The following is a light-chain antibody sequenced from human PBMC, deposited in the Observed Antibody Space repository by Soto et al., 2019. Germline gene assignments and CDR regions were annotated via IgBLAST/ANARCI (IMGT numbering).Light chain of an antibody. CDR3: QQFGSSPPVT. CDR1: QSVINTN. CDR2: GAS. Sequence: EIVLTQSPGTLSLSPGDRATLSCRASQSVINTNLAWYQQKPGQAPRLLIHGASNRATGIPDRFSGSGSGAELPLTTSPTEAEEFAVYYLQQFGSSPPVTFGRGTKVEIK. V-gene: IGKV3-20*01. J-gene: IGKJ4*01.